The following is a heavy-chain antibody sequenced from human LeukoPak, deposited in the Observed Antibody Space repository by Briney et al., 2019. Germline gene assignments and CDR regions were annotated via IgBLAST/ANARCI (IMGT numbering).Heavy chain of an antibody. CDR2: IRSKANGYTT. V-gene: IGHV3-73*01. CDR1: GFSFSGSA. CDR3: TRLGGGDAFDI. Sequence: PGGSLKLSCAASGFSFSGSALHWARQAPGKGLEWVGRIRSKANGYTTAYGASMKGRFTISRDDSKRTAYVQMNSLKIEDTAVYYCTRLGGGDAFDIWGPGTMVTVSS. J-gene: IGHJ3*02.